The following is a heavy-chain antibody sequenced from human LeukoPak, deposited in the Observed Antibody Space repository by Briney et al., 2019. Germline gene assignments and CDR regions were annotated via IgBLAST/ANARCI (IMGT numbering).Heavy chain of an antibody. D-gene: IGHD3-22*01. Sequence: GGSLRLSCAASGFTFSSYGMHWVRQAPGKGLEWVAVISYDGSNKYSADSVKGRFTISRDNSKNTLYLQMNSLRAEDTAVYYCAKAKSYYDSSGYYYGMDVWGLGTTVTVSS. CDR2: ISYDGSNK. CDR1: GFTFSSYG. V-gene: IGHV3-30*18. CDR3: AKAKSYYDSSGYYYGMDV. J-gene: IGHJ6*02.